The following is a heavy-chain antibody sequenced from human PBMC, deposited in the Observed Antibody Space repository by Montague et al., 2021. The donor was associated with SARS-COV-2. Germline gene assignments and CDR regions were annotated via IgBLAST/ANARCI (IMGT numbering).Heavy chain of an antibody. CDR1: GYSLTSYW. Sequence: QSGAEVKKPGESLKISCKGSGYSLTSYWIGWVRQMPGKGLGWMGIIYPGDSDTRYSPSFQGQVTISADKSISTAYLQWSSLKASDTAMYYCARHRLYGGNPNDAFDIWGQGTMVTVSS. V-gene: IGHV5-51*01. CDR2: IYPGDSDT. J-gene: IGHJ3*02. D-gene: IGHD4-23*01. CDR3: ARHRLYGGNPNDAFDI.